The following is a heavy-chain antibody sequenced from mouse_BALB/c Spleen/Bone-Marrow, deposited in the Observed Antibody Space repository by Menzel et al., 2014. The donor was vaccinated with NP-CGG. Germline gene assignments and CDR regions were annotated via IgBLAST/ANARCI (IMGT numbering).Heavy chain of an antibody. J-gene: IGHJ3*01. CDR3: ARSGDSSGYGFAY. Sequence: SGPELVKPGALVKISCKASGYTFTSYDINWVKQRPGQGFEWIGWIYPGDGSTKYNEKFKGKATLTADKSSSTAYMQLSSLTSENSAVYFCARSGDSSGYGFAYWGQGTLVTVSA. CDR1: GYTFTSYD. V-gene: IGHV1S33*01. D-gene: IGHD3-2*01. CDR2: IYPGDGST.